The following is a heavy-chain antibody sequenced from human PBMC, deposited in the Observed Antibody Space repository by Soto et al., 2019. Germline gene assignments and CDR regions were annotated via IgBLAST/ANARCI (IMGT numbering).Heavy chain of an antibody. D-gene: IGHD2-2*01. J-gene: IGHJ5*02. Sequence: QVQLVQSGAEVKKPGASVKVSCKASGYTFTGYYMHWVRQAPGQGLEWMGWINPNSGGTNYAQKFQGRVTMTRDTSISTAYMELSRLRSDDTAVYYCARTVVVVPAAPEGWFDPWGQGTLVTVSS. CDR2: INPNSGGT. CDR1: GYTFTGYY. CDR3: ARTVVVVPAAPEGWFDP. V-gene: IGHV1-2*02.